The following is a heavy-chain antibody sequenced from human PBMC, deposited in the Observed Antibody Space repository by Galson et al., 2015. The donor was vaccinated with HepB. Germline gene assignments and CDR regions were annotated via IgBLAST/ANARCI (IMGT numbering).Heavy chain of an antibody. V-gene: IGHV3-30-3*01. CDR2: ISYDGSNK. CDR3: ARDPQLLWFGEPNYFDY. CDR1: GFTFSSYA. Sequence: SLRLSCAASGFTFSSYALNWVRQAPGKGLEWVAVISYDGSNKYYADSVKGRFTISRDNSKNTLYLQMNSLRADDTAVYYCARDPQLLWFGEPNYFDYWGQGTLVTVSS. J-gene: IGHJ4*02. D-gene: IGHD3-10*01.